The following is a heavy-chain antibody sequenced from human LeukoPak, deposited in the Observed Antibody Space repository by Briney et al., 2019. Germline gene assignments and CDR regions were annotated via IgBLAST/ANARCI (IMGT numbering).Heavy chain of an antibody. CDR3: ARGARSRWDYYYYMDV. D-gene: IGHD4-23*01. V-gene: IGHV1-18*01. J-gene: IGHJ6*03. Sequence: ASVKVSCKASGYTFTSYGISWVRQAPGQGLEWMGWISAYNGNTNYAQKLQGRVTMTTDTSMSTAYMELRSLRSDDTAVYYCARGARSRWDYYYYMDVWGKGTTVTVSS. CDR1: GYTFTSYG. CDR2: ISAYNGNT.